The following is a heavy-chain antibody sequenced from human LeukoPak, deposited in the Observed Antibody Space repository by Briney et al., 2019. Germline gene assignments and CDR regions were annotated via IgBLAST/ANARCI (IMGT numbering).Heavy chain of an antibody. CDR3: ARDLTFDILPGYYTSPFAT. D-gene: IGHD3-9*01. V-gene: IGHV4-4*07. J-gene: IGHJ4*02. CDR2: ISTSRST. CDR1: GGSISSYY. Sequence: PSETLSLTCTVSGGSISSYYWSWLRQPAGKGLEWIGHISTSRSTNYNPSLKSRVTMSVDTSKKQFSLKLTSVTAAGTAVYYCARDLTFDILPGYYTSPFATGGQGTLVTVSS.